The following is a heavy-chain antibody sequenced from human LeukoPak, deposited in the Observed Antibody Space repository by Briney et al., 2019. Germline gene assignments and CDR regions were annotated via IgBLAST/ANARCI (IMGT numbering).Heavy chain of an antibody. Sequence: GGSLRLSCPASGFTFGICAMHWVRQAPGKGLEWMAVISNDGGNKYYADSVKGRFTISRDNSKNTLYLQMYSLRPEDTAVYYCARVVRDAYDYWGQGTLVTVSS. CDR3: ARVVRDAYDY. CDR2: ISNDGGNK. J-gene: IGHJ4*02. V-gene: IGHV3-30-3*02. CDR1: GFTFGICA. D-gene: IGHD5-24*01.